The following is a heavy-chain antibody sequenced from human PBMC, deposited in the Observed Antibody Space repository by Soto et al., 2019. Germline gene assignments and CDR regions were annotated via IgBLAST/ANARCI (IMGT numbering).Heavy chain of an antibody. V-gene: IGHV3-30-3*01. CDR1: GFTFSSYA. D-gene: IGHD3-22*01. CDR2: ISYDGSNK. CDR3: ARTTYYYDSSGYWSLDY. J-gene: IGHJ4*02. Sequence: QVQLVESGGGVVQPGRSLRLSCAASGFTFSSYAMHWVRQAPGKGLEWVAVISYDGSNKYYADSVKGRFTISRDNCKNTLYLQMNSLRAEDTGLYYCARTTYYYDSSGYWSLDYWGQGTLVTVSS.